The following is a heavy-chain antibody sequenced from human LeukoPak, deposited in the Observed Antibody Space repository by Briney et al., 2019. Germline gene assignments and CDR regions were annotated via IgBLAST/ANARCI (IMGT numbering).Heavy chain of an antibody. CDR2: ISGSGGST. CDR3: AKVPPITMIVVVMVDY. V-gene: IGHV3-23*01. Sequence: GGSLRLSCAASGFTFSSYAMSWVRQAPGKGLEWVSAISGSGGSTYYADSVKGRFTISRDNSKNTLYLQMNSLRAEDTAVYYCAKVPPITMIVVVMVDYWGQGTLVTVSS. D-gene: IGHD3-22*01. J-gene: IGHJ4*02. CDR1: GFTFSSYA.